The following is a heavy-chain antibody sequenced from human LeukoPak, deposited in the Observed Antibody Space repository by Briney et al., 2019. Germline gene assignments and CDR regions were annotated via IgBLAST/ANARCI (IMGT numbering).Heavy chain of an antibody. J-gene: IGHJ6*02. CDR1: GFTFSSDS. CDR2: ISSSSSYI. D-gene: IGHD3-10*01. V-gene: IGHV3-21*01. CDR3: ARDYYGSGSYYYYYYGMDV. Sequence: PGGSLRLSCAASGFTFSSDSMNWVRQAPGKGLEWVSSISSSSSYIYYADSVKGRFTISRDNAKNSLYLQMNSLRAEDTAVYYCARDYYGSGSYYYYYYGMDVWGQGTTVTVSS.